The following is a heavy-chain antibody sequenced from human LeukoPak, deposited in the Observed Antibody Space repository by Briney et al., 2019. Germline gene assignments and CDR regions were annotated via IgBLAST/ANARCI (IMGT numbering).Heavy chain of an antibody. CDR3: ARGMTNKRYYYYYYMDV. CDR1: GGSISSGDYY. J-gene: IGHJ6*03. CDR2: IYYSGST. D-gene: IGHD1/OR15-1a*01. V-gene: IGHV4-61*08. Sequence: PSQTLSLTCTVSGGSISSGDYYWSWIRQPPGKGLEWIGYIYYSGSTNYNPSLKSRVTISVDTSKNQFSLKLSSVTAADTAVYYCARGMTNKRYYYYYYMDVWGKGTTVTVSS.